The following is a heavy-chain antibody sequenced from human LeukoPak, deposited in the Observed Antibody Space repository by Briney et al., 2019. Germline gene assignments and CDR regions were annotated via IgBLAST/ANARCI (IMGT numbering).Heavy chain of an antibody. J-gene: IGHJ4*02. CDR2: INHSGST. CDR1: GGSFSGYY. D-gene: IGHD1-26*01. Sequence: SETLSLTCAVYGGSFSGYYWSWIRQPPGKGLEWIGEINHSGSTNYNPSLKSRVTISVDTSKNQFSLKLSSVAAADTAVYYCARAPYWSGSYYVYWGQGTLGTVSS. V-gene: IGHV4-34*01. CDR3: ARAPYWSGSYYVY.